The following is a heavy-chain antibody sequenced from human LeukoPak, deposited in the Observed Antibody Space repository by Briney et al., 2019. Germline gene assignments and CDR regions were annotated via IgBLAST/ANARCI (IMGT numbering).Heavy chain of an antibody. J-gene: IGHJ3*02. V-gene: IGHV4-59*01. CDR3: ASCVDTDAFDI. D-gene: IGHD5-18*01. CDR2: IYYSGST. Sequence: SETLSLTCTVSGGSISSYYWSWIRQPPGKGLEWIGYIYYSGSTNYNPSLKSRVTISVDTSKNQFSLKLSSVTAADTAVYYCASCVDTDAFDIWGQGTMVTVSS. CDR1: GGSISSYY.